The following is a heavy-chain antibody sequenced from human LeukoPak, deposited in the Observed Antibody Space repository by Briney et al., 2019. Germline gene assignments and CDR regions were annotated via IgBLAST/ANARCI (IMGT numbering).Heavy chain of an antibody. D-gene: IGHD2/OR15-2a*01. J-gene: IGHJ4*02. CDR3: AKISFWQTDY. Sequence: GGSLRLSCAASGFTVSSNYMSWVRQAPGKGLEWVSVIYSGGLTYYADSVKGRFIIFRDNSKNTLYLQMNSLRAEDTAVYYCAKISFWQTDYWGQGTLVTVSS. CDR1: GFTVSSNY. CDR2: IYSGGLT. V-gene: IGHV3-53*05.